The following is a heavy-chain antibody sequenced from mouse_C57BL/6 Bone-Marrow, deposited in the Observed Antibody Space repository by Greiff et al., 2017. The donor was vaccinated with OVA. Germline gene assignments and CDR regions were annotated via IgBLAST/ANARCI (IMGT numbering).Heavy chain of an antibody. D-gene: IGHD1-1*01. CDR3: ARGDSITTVVDYFDY. CDR1: GYSITSGYY. Sequence: DVKLQESGPGLVKPSQSLSLTCSVTGYSITSGYYWNWIRQFPGNKLEWMGYISYDGSNNYNPSLKNRISITRDTSKNQFFLKLNSVTTEDTATYYCARGDSITTVVDYFDYWGQGTTLTVSS. J-gene: IGHJ2*01. V-gene: IGHV3-6*01. CDR2: ISYDGSN.